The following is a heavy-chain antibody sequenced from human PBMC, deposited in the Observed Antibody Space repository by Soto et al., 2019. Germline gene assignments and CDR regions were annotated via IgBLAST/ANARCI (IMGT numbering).Heavy chain of an antibody. Sequence: PVESLKISCKGSGFSFTDYWISCLLQMPVKVLEWMGIIYPDDSDTRYSPSFQGQVTISADKSISTAYLQWSSLEASDTAIYYCARALYVSKNYFKPHACWGQGTLVTVSS. J-gene: IGHJ4*02. CDR2: IYPDDSDT. CDR3: ARALYVSKNYFKPHAC. D-gene: IGHD3-10*01. V-gene: IGHV5-51*01. CDR1: GFSFTDYW.